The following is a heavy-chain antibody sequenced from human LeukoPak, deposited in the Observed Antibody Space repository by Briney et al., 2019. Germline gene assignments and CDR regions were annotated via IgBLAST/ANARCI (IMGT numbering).Heavy chain of an antibody. J-gene: IGHJ4*02. CDR2: ISYDGSNK. CDR1: GFTYSSYA. CDR3: ARGLSSGWYLAAGLGYFDY. V-gene: IGHV3-30-3*01. Sequence: GGSLTLSCAATGFTYSSYAMHWVRQAPGKGLEGVAVISYDGSNKYYADSVKGRFTISRDNSKNTLYLQMNSLRAEDTAVYYCARGLSSGWYLAAGLGYFDYWGQGTLVTVSS. D-gene: IGHD6-19*01.